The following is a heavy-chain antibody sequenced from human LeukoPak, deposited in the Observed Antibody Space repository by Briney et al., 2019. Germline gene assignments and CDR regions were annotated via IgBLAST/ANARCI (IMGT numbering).Heavy chain of an antibody. D-gene: IGHD4-17*01. CDR3: ARGHTAVTRHFDF. V-gene: IGHV3-21*01. CDR2: ISSGSSAI. CDR1: GFTFGSYD. Sequence: GGSLRLSCAASGFTFGSYDMTWVRQAPGKGLEWVSIISSGSSAIFSADALKGRFTISRDDAKNLLYLDMNSLRAEDTAVYYCARGHTAVTRHFDFWGQGTLVTVSS. J-gene: IGHJ4*02.